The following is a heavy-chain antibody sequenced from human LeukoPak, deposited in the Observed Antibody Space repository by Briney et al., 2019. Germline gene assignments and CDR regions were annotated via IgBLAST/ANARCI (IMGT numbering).Heavy chain of an antibody. D-gene: IGHD3-3*01. Sequence: SETLSLTCTVSGGSISSYYWSWIRQPPGKGLEWIVYIYYSGSTFYNPSLKSRLTVSVDTSKNQFSLKLSSVTAADTAVYYCARAWAYYDFWSGYYMRGARSNWFDPWGQGTLVTVSS. CDR1: GGSISSYY. V-gene: IGHV4-59*12. CDR2: IYYSGST. CDR3: ARAWAYYDFWSGYYMRGARSNWFDP. J-gene: IGHJ5*02.